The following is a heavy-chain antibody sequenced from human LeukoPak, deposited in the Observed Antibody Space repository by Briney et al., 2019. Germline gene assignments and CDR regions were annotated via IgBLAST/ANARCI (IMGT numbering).Heavy chain of an antibody. CDR3: ARGVVYCSGGDCYLDVVDV. Sequence: PGGSLRLSCTASGFIYSDHAMHWVRQAPGKALEYVSSISTNGGDTKYVKSVKGRFTMYRDNSKDTLYLQMDSLRPDDIAIYDCARGVVYCSGGDCYLDVVDVWGRGTMVIVSS. J-gene: IGHJ3*01. D-gene: IGHD2-15*01. V-gene: IGHV3-64*01. CDR1: GFIYSDHA. CDR2: ISTNGGDT.